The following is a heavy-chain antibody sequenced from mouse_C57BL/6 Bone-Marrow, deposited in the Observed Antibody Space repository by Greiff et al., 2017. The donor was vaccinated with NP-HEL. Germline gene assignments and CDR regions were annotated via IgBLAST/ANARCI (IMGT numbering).Heavy chain of an antibody. J-gene: IGHJ3*01. CDR1: GYSFTDYN. CDR2: INPNSGTT. CDR3: ARGDYGSSSWFAY. D-gene: IGHD1-1*01. V-gene: IGHV1-39*01. Sequence: EVQLQESGPELVKPGASVKISCKASGYSFTDYNMNWVKQSNGKSLEWIGVINPNSGTTSYNQKFKGKATLTVDQSSSTAYMQLNSLTSEDAAVYYCARGDYGSSSWFAYWGQGTLVTVSA.